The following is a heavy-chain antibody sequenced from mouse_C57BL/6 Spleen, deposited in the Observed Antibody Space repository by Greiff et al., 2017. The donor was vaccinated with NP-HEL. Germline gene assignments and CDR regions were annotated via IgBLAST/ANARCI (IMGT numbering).Heavy chain of an antibody. CDR3: TRGVRYSMDY. D-gene: IGHD1-1*01. CDR1: GFNIKDDY. CDR2: IDPENGDT. J-gene: IGHJ4*01. V-gene: IGHV14-4*01. Sequence: VQLQQSGAELVRPGASVKLSCTASGFNIKDDYMHWVKQRPEQGLEWIGWIDPENGDTEYASKFQGKATITADTSSNTAYLQLSSLTSEDTAVYYCTRGVRYSMDYWGQGTSVTVSS.